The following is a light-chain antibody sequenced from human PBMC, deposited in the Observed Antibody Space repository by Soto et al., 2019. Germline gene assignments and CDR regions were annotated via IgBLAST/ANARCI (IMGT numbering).Light chain of an antibody. V-gene: IGKV3-15*01. J-gene: IGKJ1*01. Sequence: EIVMTQSPATLSVSPGERATLSCRASQSVSSNLAWYQLKPGQAPRLLIYDASTRATGVPARFSGSGSGTEFTLTISSLQSEDFAVYYCQQYNNWPPWTFGQGTKVEIK. CDR1: QSVSSN. CDR2: DAS. CDR3: QQYNNWPPWT.